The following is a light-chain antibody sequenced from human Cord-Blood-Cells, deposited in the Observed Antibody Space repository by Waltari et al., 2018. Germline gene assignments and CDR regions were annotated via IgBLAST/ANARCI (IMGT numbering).Light chain of an antibody. CDR2: GAS. V-gene: IGKV3-20*01. Sequence: EIVLTQSPGTLSLSPGERATLSCRASQSVSSSYLAWYQQKPGQAPRLLIYGASSRATGIPDRFSGSGSGTDFTLTISRLEPEDFAVYYCQQYGSSHMYTFGQGTKL. CDR3: QQYGSSHMYT. J-gene: IGKJ2*01. CDR1: QSVSSSY.